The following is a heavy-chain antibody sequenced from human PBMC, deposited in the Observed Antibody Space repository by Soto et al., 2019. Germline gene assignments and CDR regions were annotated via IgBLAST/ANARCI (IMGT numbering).Heavy chain of an antibody. V-gene: IGHV1-69*04. Sequence: QVQLVQSGAEVKKPGSSVKVSCKASGGTFSTYSITWVRQAPGQGPEWMGRIIPVLGLANYGQKFHGIVTITADKSTSTAYMELSSLRSEDTAVYYCAKEAWCSAGSCVADVLDIWGQGTMVTVSS. D-gene: IGHD2-15*01. CDR1: GGTFSTYS. J-gene: IGHJ3*02. CDR3: AKEAWCSAGSCVADVLDI. CDR2: IIPVLGLA.